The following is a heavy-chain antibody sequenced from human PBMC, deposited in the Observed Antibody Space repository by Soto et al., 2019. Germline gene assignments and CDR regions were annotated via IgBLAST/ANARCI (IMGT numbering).Heavy chain of an antibody. V-gene: IGHV1-69*01. CDR2: IIPIFGTA. J-gene: IGHJ6*02. CDR3: ARDDDFWGGPRGYQYFFRMDV. Sequence: QVQLVQSGAEVKKPGSSVKVSCKASGGTFSSYAISWVRQAPGQGLEWMGGIIPIFGTANYAQKFQGRVTITADETTSTAYMELSSLRSEDTAVYYWARDDDFWGGPRGYQYFFRMDVWGQGTTVTVSS. CDR1: GGTFSSYA. D-gene: IGHD3-3*01.